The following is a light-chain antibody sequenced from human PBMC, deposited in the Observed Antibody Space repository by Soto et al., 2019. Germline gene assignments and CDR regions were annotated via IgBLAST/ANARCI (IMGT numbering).Light chain of an antibody. CDR3: HQYNNWPPGT. CDR1: QSVSTSY. V-gene: IGKV3-15*01. CDR2: GAS. Sequence: EIVLTQSPDTLSLSPGERATLSCRASQSVSTSYLAWYQQRPGQAPRLLIYGASSRATGIPARFSGSGSGTEFTLTISSLQSEDFALYYCHQYNNWPPGTFGQGPRWIS. J-gene: IGKJ2*01.